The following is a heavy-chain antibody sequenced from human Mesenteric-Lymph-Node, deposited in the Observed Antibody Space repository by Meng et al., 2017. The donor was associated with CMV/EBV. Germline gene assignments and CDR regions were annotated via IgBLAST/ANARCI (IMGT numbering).Heavy chain of an antibody. J-gene: IGHJ4*02. CDR1: GFTFGDYA. CDR3: TRDPGDYSSWFDY. V-gene: IGHV3-49*04. Sequence: GESLKISCTASGFTFGDYAMSWVRQAPGKGLEWVGFIRSKAYGGTTEYAASVKGRFTISRDDSKSIAYLQMNSLKTEDTAVYYCTRDPGDYSSWFDYWGQGTLVTVSS. D-gene: IGHD6-13*01. CDR2: IRSKAYGGTT.